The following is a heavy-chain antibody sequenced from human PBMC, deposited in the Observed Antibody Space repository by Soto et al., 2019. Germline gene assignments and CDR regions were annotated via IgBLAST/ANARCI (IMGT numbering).Heavy chain of an antibody. CDR3: AKALDCSSTSCDPEIYYYYGMDV. J-gene: IGHJ6*02. Sequence: RVGSRRLSFSSSVFTFGVYVMSGVRPAPGKGLEWVGVIRGSGGSIFYADSVKGRITISRDNSKNTLYMQMNSLRAEDTAVYYCAKALDCSSTSCDPEIYYYYGMDVWGQGTTVPVSS. CDR2: IRGSGGSI. CDR1: VFTFGVYV. D-gene: IGHD2-2*01. V-gene: IGHV3-23*01.